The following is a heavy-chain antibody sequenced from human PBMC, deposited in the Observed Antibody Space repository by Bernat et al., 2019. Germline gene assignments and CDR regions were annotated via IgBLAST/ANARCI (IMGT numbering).Heavy chain of an antibody. J-gene: IGHJ4*02. Sequence: EVQLVESGGGLVQPGGSLRLSCAASGFTFSSYWMHWVRQAPGKGLVWVSRINVDGSSTNYADSVKGRFTISRDNAKNTVYLQMSSLRAEDTAVYYCAIEDYYDSSGYYSPPDYWGQGTLVTVSS. D-gene: IGHD3-22*01. CDR1: GFTFSSYW. V-gene: IGHV3-74*01. CDR2: INVDGSST. CDR3: AIEDYYDSSGYYSPPDY.